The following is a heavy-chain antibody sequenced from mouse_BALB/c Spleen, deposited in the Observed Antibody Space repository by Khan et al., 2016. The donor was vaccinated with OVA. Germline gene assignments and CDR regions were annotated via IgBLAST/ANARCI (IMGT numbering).Heavy chain of an antibody. CDR1: GYAFTSYN. V-gene: IGHV1S135*01. CDR2: IVPYTGGT. J-gene: IGHJ3*01. D-gene: IGHD4-1*01. Sequence: VQLQQSGPELVKPGASVKVSCKASGYAFTSYNIYRVKQSHGKSLEWVGYIVPYTGGTSYNQKFKCKATLTDDKSSTTVYMHLNSLTSEDSAVYYCARGGYWGFAYWGQGTLVTVSA. CDR3: ARGGYWGFAY.